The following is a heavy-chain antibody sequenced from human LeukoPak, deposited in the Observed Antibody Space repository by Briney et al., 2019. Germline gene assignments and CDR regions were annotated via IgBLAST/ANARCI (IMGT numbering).Heavy chain of an antibody. D-gene: IGHD1-26*01. Sequence: PGGSLRLSCAASGFTVSSNYMSWVRQAPGKGLEWVSVIYSGGSTYYADSVKGRFTISRDNSKNTLYLQMNSLRAEDTAVYYCARELLEVGANWFDPWGQGTLVTVSS. V-gene: IGHV3-53*01. J-gene: IGHJ5*02. CDR1: GFTVSSNY. CDR3: ARELLEVGANWFDP. CDR2: IYSGGST.